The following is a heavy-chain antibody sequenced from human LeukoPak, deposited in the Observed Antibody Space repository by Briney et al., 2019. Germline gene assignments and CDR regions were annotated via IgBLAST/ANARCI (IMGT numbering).Heavy chain of an antibody. CDR3: ARSLDYYDSSGYYNQDY. CDR1: GYTFTGYY. D-gene: IGHD3-22*01. CDR2: INPNSGGT. Sequence: ASVKVSCKASGYTFTGYYMHWVRQAPGQGLEWMGWINPNSGGTNYAQKFQGRVTMTRDTSISTAYMELSRLRSDDTAVYYCARSLDYYDSSGYYNQDYWGQGTLVTVSS. J-gene: IGHJ4*02. V-gene: IGHV1-2*02.